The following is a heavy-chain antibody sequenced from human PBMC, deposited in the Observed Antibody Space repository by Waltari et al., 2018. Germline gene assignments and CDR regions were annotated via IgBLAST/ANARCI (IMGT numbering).Heavy chain of an antibody. CDR1: ISSGYY. CDR2: IYHSGST. D-gene: IGHD3-10*01. V-gene: IGHV4-38-2*01. CDR3: ARHSGDYGSGSYSFDY. J-gene: IGHJ4*02. Sequence: ISSGYYWGWIRQPPGKGLEWIGSIYHSGSTYYNPSLKSRVTISVDTSKNQFSLKLSSVTAADTAVYYCARHSGDYGSGSYSFDYWGQGTLVTVSS.